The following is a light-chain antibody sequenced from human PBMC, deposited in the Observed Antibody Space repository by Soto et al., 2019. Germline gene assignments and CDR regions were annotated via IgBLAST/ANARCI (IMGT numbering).Light chain of an antibody. J-gene: IGLJ6*01. V-gene: IGLV2-14*01. CDR2: DVS. CDR1: SSDIDAYNY. Sequence: LTQPASVSGSPGQSITISCTGTSSDIDAYNYVSWYQQHPGKAPKLMIYDVSNRPSGISNRFSGSKSGNTASLTISGLQAEDEADYYCGSYTTTGALVFGSGTKVTVL. CDR3: GSYTTTGALV.